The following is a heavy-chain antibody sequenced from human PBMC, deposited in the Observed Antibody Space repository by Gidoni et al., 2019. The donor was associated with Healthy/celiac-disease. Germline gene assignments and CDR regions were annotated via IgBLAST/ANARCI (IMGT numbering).Heavy chain of an antibody. J-gene: IGHJ6*02. Sequence: QVQLVQSGAEVKKPGSSVKVSCNASGGTFSSYASSWVRQAPGQGLEWMGGIIHIFGTANYAQKFQGRVTITADKSTSTAYMELSSLRSEDTAVYYCAREVGYYDILTGTGYYYYGMDVWGQGTTVTVSS. V-gene: IGHV1-69*06. CDR1: GGTFSSYA. D-gene: IGHD3-9*01. CDR2: IIHIFGTA. CDR3: AREVGYYDILTGTGYYYYGMDV.